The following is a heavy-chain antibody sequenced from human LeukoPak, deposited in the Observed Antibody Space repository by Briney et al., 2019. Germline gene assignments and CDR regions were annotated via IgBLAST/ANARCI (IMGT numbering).Heavy chain of an antibody. CDR3: AKSGY. D-gene: IGHD1-26*01. CDR2: IQYDGSNE. J-gene: IGHJ4*02. V-gene: IGHV3-30*02. CDR1: GFTFSSYG. Sequence: GGSLLLSCAASGFTFSSYGMHWVRQAPGKGLEWVAYIQYDGSNEQYADSVKSRFTISRDNSKNTLYLQMNSLRAEDTAVYYCAKSGYWGQGTLVTVSS.